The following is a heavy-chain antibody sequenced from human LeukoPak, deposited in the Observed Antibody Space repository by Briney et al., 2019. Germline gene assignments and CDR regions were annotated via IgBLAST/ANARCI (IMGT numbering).Heavy chain of an antibody. D-gene: IGHD3-22*01. CDR3: ARLIRWDRYDTSGFDY. CDR1: GYSFTNYW. CDR2: TYPGDSDT. J-gene: IGHJ4*02. Sequence: PGESLKISCEGSGYSFTNYWIGWVRQMPGKGLEWMGITYPGDSDTRYSPSFQGQVTISADKSISTAYLQWSSLKASDTAMYHCARLIRWDRYDTSGFDYWGQGTLVTVSS. V-gene: IGHV5-51*01.